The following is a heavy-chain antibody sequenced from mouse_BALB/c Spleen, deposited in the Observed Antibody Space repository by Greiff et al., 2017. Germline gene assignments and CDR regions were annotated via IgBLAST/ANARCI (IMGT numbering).Heavy chain of an antibody. V-gene: IGHV5-4*02. J-gene: IGHJ2*01. CDR3: ARGGTTVVAYFDY. CDR2: ISDGGSYT. Sequence: DVMLVESGGGLVKPGGSLKLSCAASGFTFSDYYMYWVRQTPEKRLEWVATISDGGSYTYYPDCVKGRFTISRDNAKNNLYLQMSSLKSEDTAMYYCARGGTTVVAYFDYWGQGTTLTVSS. CDR1: GFTFSDYY. D-gene: IGHD1-1*01.